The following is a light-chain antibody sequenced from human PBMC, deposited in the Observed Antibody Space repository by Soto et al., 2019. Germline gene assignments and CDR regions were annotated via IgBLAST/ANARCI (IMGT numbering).Light chain of an antibody. CDR3: QKYGS. J-gene: IGKJ1*01. CDR1: PSVSGSN. Sequence: TESPGILSSSPRERATLSCRASPSVSGSNLAWYQQKPGQAPRLVIYGASSRATGIPDRFSGSGSGTDFTLTISRLEPEDFAVYACQKYGSFAQGTKVDI. V-gene: IGKV3-20*01. CDR2: GAS.